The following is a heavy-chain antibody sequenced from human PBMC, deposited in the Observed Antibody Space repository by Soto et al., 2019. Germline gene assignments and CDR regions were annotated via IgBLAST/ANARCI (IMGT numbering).Heavy chain of an antibody. V-gene: IGHV4-59*01. CDR2: IYNSGTT. CDR1: GGSISSYY. J-gene: IGHJ6*02. Sequence: SSETLSLTCTISGGSISSYYWSWIRQPPGKGLEWIGYIYNSGTTKYNPSLKGRVTISVDTSKRQFSLKLSSVTAADTAVYYCTRPILGTPYGMDVWGQGTTVTVSS. CDR3: TRPILGTPYGMDV. D-gene: IGHD7-27*01.